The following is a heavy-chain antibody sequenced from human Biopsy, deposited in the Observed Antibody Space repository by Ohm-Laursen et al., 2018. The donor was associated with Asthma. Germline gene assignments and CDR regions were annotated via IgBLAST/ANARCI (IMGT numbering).Heavy chain of an antibody. CDR3: ARCQVGYSSGWSLLLKKIYYSGMDV. Sequence: GSSVKVSCKAPGGTFSNFAISWVRQAPGQGLEWLGGIMTVFGTTNYAQKFQGRVTITADESTSTAYTEVTSLRSEDTAIYYCARCQVGYSSGWSLLLKKIYYSGMDVWGQGTAVTVS. V-gene: IGHV1-69*01. D-gene: IGHD6-19*01. J-gene: IGHJ6*02. CDR2: IMTVFGTT. CDR1: GGTFSNFA.